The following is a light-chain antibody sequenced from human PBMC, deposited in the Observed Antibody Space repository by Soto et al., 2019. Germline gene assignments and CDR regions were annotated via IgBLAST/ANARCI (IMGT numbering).Light chain of an antibody. CDR1: QRISRW. CDR2: RAS. CDR3: QQCYCYYA. Sequence: DIKMNQSPSTLPAFVEERVNITCRASQRISRWLARYQQKPGKAPKALSYRASSLERGVSSRFNGSRSGTEFSPTISSLRRDDFATQYFQQCYCYYALDQVTRL. J-gene: IGKJ5*01. V-gene: IGKV1-5*03.